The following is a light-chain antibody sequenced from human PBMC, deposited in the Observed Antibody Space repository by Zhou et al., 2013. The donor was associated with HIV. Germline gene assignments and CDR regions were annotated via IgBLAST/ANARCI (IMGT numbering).Light chain of an antibody. Sequence: IQLTQSPSSLSASVGDRVTITCRASQSISSYLNWYQQKPGKAPKLLIYAASSLQSGVPSRFSGSGSGTDFTLTISSLQPDDFATYYCQQSYSTSPTTFGQGTRLDIK. CDR1: QSISSY. V-gene: IGKV1-39*01. CDR2: AAS. CDR3: QQSYSTSPTT. J-gene: IGKJ5*01.